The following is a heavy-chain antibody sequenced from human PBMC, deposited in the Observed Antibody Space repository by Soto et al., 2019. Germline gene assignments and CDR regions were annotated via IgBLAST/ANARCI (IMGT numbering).Heavy chain of an antibody. Sequence: QVQLQQWGAGLLKPSETLSLTCAVYGGSFSGYYWSWIRQPPGKGLEWIGEINHSGSSNYNTSLKSRVTISVDTSKNQFSLKLSSVTAADTAVYYCARGRRGQLGHRNPYYYYGMDVWGQGTTVTVSS. CDR1: GGSFSGYY. J-gene: IGHJ6*02. D-gene: IGHD6-13*01. V-gene: IGHV4-34*01. CDR3: ARGRRGQLGHRNPYYYYGMDV. CDR2: INHSGSS.